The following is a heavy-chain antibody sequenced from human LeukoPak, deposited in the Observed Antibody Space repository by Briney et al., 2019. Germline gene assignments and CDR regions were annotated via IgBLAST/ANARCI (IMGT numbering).Heavy chain of an antibody. CDR3: AGFMGSRDY. D-gene: IGHD2-15*01. CDR2: IYYSGSA. J-gene: IGHJ4*02. V-gene: IGHV4-59*01. Sequence: PETLSLTCTVSGGSISSYYWSWIRQPPGKGLEWIGYIYYSGSAKYNPSLKSRVTISVDTPKNQFSLKLSSVTAADTAVYYCAGFMGSRDYWGQGTLVTVSS. CDR1: GGSISSYY.